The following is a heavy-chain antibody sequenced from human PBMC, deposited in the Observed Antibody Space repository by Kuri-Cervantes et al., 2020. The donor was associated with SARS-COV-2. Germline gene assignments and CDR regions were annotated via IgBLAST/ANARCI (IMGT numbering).Heavy chain of an antibody. J-gene: IGHJ6*02. CDR3: AKGRARLYYAIDV. CDR2: MHPSGST. D-gene: IGHD3-16*01. Sequence: GSLRLSCTVSGGSIRSSSHHWVWIRQSPGKGLEWIGRMHPSGSTNYNPSLKSRVTMSIDTSKSQFSLNLASVTAADTAVYFCAKGRARLYYAIDVWGRGTTVTVSS. CDR1: GGSIRSSSHH. V-gene: IGHV4-61*05.